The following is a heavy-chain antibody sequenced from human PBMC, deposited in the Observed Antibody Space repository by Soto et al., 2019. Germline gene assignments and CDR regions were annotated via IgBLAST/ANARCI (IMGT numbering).Heavy chain of an antibody. V-gene: IGHV1-69*12. CDR1: GGAFTSYS. J-gene: IGHJ4*02. Sequence: QVHLVQSGAEVKKPGSSVKVSCKASGGAFTSYSFHWVRQAPGQGLEWMGGIIPMSGTTNYALKFQGRVTMTADVPTNTAYIELSSLRSGDTAIYYCARDTTGLDYWGQGTLVTVSS. CDR2: IIPMSGTT. CDR3: ARDTTGLDY. D-gene: IGHD1-1*01.